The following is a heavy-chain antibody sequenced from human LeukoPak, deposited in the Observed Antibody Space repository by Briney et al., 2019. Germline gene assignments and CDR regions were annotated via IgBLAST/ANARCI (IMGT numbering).Heavy chain of an antibody. CDR3: AKMGGSYYLSGIDY. CDR2: ISGSGGST. D-gene: IGHD1-26*01. Sequence: GGSLRLSCAAPGFTFSSYAMSWVRQAPGKGLEWVSAISGSGGSTYYADSVKGRFTISRDNSKNTLYLQMNSLRAEDTAVYYCAKMGGSYYLSGIDYWGQGTLVTVSS. J-gene: IGHJ4*02. CDR1: GFTFSSYA. V-gene: IGHV3-23*01.